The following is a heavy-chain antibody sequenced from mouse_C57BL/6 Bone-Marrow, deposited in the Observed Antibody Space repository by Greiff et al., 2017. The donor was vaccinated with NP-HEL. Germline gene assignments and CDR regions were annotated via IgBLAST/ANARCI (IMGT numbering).Heavy chain of an antibody. Sequence: QVQLKESGPGLVQPSQSLSITCTVSGFSLTSYGVHWVRQPPGKGLEWLGVIWSGGSTDYNAAFISRLSISKDNSKSQVFFKMNSLQADDTAIYYCAKLRRGVYYAMDYWGQGTSVTVSS. J-gene: IGHJ4*01. V-gene: IGHV2-4*01. CDR3: AKLRRGVYYAMDY. CDR2: IWSGGST. CDR1: GFSLTSYG. D-gene: IGHD2-12*01.